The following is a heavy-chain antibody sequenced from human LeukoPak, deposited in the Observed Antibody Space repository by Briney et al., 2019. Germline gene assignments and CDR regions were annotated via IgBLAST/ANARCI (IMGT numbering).Heavy chain of an antibody. V-gene: IGHV4-4*02. D-gene: IGHD2-21*02. Sequence: SGTLSLTCAVSGGSVSSNYWCTWLRQPPGKGLEWIGEVHLDGRTNYNPSLTGRLTMSVDLYENHISLKLTSVTAADTTVYYIARQNFVVVTAIRIFDYWGQGTLVTVSS. J-gene: IGHJ4*02. CDR2: VHLDGRT. CDR1: GGSVSSNYW. CDR3: ARQNFVVVTAIRIFDY.